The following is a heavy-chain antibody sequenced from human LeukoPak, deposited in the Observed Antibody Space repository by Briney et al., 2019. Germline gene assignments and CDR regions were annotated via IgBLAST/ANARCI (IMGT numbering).Heavy chain of an antibody. V-gene: IGHV3-64*01. J-gene: IGHJ5*02. CDR3: ARDGSGYDSGWFDP. Sequence: GGSLRLSCAASGFPFRSYAMHWVRQAPGKGLEYVSAITLDGISTYYANSVKGRFTISRDNSKNTLYLQMNSLRAEDTAVYYCARDGSGYDSGWFDPWGQGTLVTVSS. D-gene: IGHD5-12*01. CDR2: ITLDGIST. CDR1: GFPFRSYA.